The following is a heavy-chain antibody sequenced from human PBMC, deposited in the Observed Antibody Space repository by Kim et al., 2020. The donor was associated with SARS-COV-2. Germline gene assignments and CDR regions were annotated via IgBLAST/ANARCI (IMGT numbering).Heavy chain of an antibody. V-gene: IGHV3-13*01. Sequence: GGSLRLSCAASGFTFSTYDMHWVRQAAGKGLEWVSAIGAAGDTYYPDSLKGRFTISRDNARNSLYLQMNSLRAGDTAVYYCARGGISNLDYWGQGALVTVSS. CDR2: IGAAGDT. D-gene: IGHD3-3*02. J-gene: IGHJ4*02. CDR1: GFTFSTYD. CDR3: ARGGISNLDY.